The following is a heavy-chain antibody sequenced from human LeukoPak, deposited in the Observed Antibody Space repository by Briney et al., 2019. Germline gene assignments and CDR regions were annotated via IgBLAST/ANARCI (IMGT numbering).Heavy chain of an antibody. CDR1: GYTFTNYG. CDR3: ARTIVPAVPGYYYYYMDV. Sequence: SVKVSCKASGYTFTNYGLSWVRQAPGQGLEWMGGIIPIFGTANYAQKFQGRVTITADESTSTAYMELSSLRSEDTAVYYCARTIVPAVPGYYYYYMDVWGKGTTVTISS. D-gene: IGHD2-2*01. J-gene: IGHJ6*03. CDR2: IIPIFGTA. V-gene: IGHV1-69*13.